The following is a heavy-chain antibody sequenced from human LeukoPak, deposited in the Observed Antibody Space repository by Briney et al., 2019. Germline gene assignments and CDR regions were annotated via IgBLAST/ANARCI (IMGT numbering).Heavy chain of an antibody. CDR1: GFTFSTYT. Sequence: GGSLRLSCAASGFTFSTYTMTWVRQAPGKGLEWISSITGSGRTTYYADSVKGRFIISRDSSKNTLHLQMNSLTAEDTAVYYCASGGWQLTLDYWGQGTLVTVSS. D-gene: IGHD3-16*01. CDR3: ASGGWQLTLDY. CDR2: ITGSGRTT. V-gene: IGHV3-23*01. J-gene: IGHJ4*02.